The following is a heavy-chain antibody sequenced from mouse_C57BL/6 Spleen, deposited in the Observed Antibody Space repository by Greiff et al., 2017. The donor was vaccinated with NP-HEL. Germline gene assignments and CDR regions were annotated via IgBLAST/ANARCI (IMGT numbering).Heavy chain of an antibody. CDR1: GFTFSDYY. CDR3: ARRDYGNYEGYFDY. V-gene: IGHV5-12*01. Sequence: EVKLVESGGGLVQPGGSLKLSCAASGFTFSDYYMYWVRQTPEKRLEWVAYISNGGGSTYYPDTVKGRFTISRDNAKNTLYLQMSRLKSEDTAMYYCARRDYGNYEGYFDYWGQGTTLTVSS. J-gene: IGHJ2*01. D-gene: IGHD2-1*01. CDR2: ISNGGGST.